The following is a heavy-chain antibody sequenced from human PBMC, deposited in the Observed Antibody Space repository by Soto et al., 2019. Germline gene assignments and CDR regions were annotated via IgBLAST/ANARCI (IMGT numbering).Heavy chain of an antibody. CDR2: ISYDGSNK. J-gene: IGHJ4*02. D-gene: IGHD3-22*01. CDR3: ARDINYYDSSGSLFDY. V-gene: IGHV3-30-3*01. Sequence: GGSLRLSCAASGFTFSSYAMHWVRQAPGKGLEWVAVISYDGSNKYYADSVKGRFTISRDNSKNTLYLQMNSLRAEDTAVYYCARDINYYDSSGSLFDYWGKGTPVTVSS. CDR1: GFTFSSYA.